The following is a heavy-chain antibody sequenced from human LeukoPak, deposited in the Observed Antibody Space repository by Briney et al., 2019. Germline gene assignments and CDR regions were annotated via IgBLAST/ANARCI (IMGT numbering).Heavy chain of an antibody. Sequence: GASVKVSCKASGYTFSSYAMHWVRQAPGQRLEWMGWINAGNGNTKYSQKFQGRVTITRDTSASTAYMELSSLRSEDTAVYYCARVGQQLGNDYWGQGTLVTVSS. D-gene: IGHD6-13*01. CDR3: ARVGQQLGNDY. J-gene: IGHJ4*02. CDR1: GYTFSSYA. CDR2: INAGNGNT. V-gene: IGHV1-3*01.